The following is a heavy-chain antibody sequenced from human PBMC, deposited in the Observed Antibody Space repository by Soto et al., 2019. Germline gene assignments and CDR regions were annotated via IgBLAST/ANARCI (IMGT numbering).Heavy chain of an antibody. Sequence: PGGSLRLSCAASGFTFRSYSMNWVRQAPGKGLEWVSYISSRSSTIYYADSVKGRFTISRDNAKNSLYLQMNSLRAEDTAVYYCARKIVDIVATTLDPWGQGTLVTVSS. CDR2: ISSRSSTI. CDR3: ARKIVDIVATTLDP. D-gene: IGHD5-12*01. J-gene: IGHJ5*02. V-gene: IGHV3-48*04. CDR1: GFTFRSYS.